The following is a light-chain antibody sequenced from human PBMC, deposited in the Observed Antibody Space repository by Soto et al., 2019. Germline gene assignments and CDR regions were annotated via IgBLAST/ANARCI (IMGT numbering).Light chain of an antibody. CDR2: AVS. J-gene: IGKJ4*01. CDR3: QQRTNWPLT. Sequence: EIVLTQSPCTLSLSPGERATLSCRASQSVSSSYLACYQQRPGQSPRLLIYAVSTRATGIPARFGGSGSGTDFTLTISSLETEDFAVYYCQQRTNWPLTFGGGTKVDTK. V-gene: IGKV3-11*01. CDR1: QSVSSSY.